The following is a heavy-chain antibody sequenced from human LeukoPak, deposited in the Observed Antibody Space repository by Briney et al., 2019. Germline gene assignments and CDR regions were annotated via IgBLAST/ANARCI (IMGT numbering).Heavy chain of an antibody. Sequence: GGSLRLSCAASGFTFSSYAMSWVRQAPGRGLEWVSAISGSGGSTYYADSVKGRFTISRDNPKNTLYLQMNSLRDEDTAVYYCAKVTGYDFWSGYHNYYVMDVWGQGTTVTVSS. CDR2: ISGSGGST. CDR3: AKVTGYDFWSGYHNYYVMDV. CDR1: GFTFSSYA. V-gene: IGHV3-23*01. D-gene: IGHD3-3*01. J-gene: IGHJ6*02.